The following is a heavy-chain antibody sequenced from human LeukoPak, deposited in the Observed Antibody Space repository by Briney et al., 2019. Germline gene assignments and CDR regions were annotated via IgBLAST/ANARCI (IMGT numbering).Heavy chain of an antibody. J-gene: IGHJ4*02. Sequence: GGSLRLSCAASGFTFSDYYLSWIRQAPGKGLDWVSYISSSGSTIYYADSVKGRFTISRDNAKNSLYLQMNSLRAEDTAVYYCARDYDILTGYYSGYWGQGTLVTVSS. V-gene: IGHV3-11*01. CDR1: GFTFSDYY. D-gene: IGHD3-9*01. CDR3: ARDYDILTGYYSGY. CDR2: ISSSGSTI.